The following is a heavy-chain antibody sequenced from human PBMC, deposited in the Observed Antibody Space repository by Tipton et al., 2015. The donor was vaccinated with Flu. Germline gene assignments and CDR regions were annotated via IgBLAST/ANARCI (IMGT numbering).Heavy chain of an antibody. Sequence: QLVQSGAEVKKPGESLKISCKGSGYSFTTYWIGWVRQMPGKGLEWMGTIYYNPSPKSRVTISIDASKNQFSLDLTSLTAADTAVYYCARDLWNDRRAYYYYGVDVWGQGTTVTVPS. D-gene: IGHD1-1*01. CDR1: GYSFTTYW. CDR2: I. CDR3: ARDLWNDRRAYYYYGVDV. J-gene: IGHJ6*02. V-gene: IGHV5-51*03.